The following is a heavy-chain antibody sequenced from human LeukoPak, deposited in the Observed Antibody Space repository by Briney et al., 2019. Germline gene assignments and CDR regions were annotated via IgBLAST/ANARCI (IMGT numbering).Heavy chain of an antibody. CDR1: GFTFSNYW. CDR2: IKPDGSDR. D-gene: IGHD3-10*01. Sequence: PGGSLRLSSAASGFTFSNYWMTWVRQSPGKGLEWVAIIKPDGSDRYSVDSEKGRFTVSRDNAKNSLYLQMSSLRAEDTAVYYCARGGHRQKEFWGQGTLVTVSS. J-gene: IGHJ4*02. CDR3: ARGGHRQKEF. V-gene: IGHV3-7*01.